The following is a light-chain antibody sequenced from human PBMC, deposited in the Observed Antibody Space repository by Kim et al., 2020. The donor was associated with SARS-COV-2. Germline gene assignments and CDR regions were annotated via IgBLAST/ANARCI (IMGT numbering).Light chain of an antibody. CDR3: RSYDTSLSAYV. V-gene: IGLV1-40*01. CDR1: SANIGTNYD. J-gene: IGLJ1*01. CDR2: GSR. Sequence: QSVLTQPPSVSGAPGQRVTISCTGGSANIGTNYDVHWYQQFPGAAPKLLIYGSRNRPSGVPDRFSGSRSDTSASLAITGLQAEDEADYYCRSYDTSLSAYVFGTGTKVTVL.